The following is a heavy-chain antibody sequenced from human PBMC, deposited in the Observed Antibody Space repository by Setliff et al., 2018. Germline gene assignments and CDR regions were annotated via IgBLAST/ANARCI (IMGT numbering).Heavy chain of an antibody. Sequence: SETLSLTCGVSGYSISSGHYWGWIRQPLGKGLEWIGSIYHSGSTYYNPSLKSRVTISVDTSKNQFSLKLSSVTAADTAVYYCAREGYYDSSGPDDAFDIWGQGTMVTVSS. CDR2: IYHSGST. V-gene: IGHV4-38-2*02. CDR3: AREGYYDSSGPDDAFDI. J-gene: IGHJ3*02. CDR1: GYSISSGHY. D-gene: IGHD3-22*01.